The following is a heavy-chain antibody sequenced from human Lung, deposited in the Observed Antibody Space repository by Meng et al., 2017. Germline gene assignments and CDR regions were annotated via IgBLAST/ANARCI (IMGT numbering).Heavy chain of an antibody. CDR1: GGSFIDYD. J-gene: IGHJ4*02. CDR3: ARGPTTMAHDFDY. D-gene: IGHD4-11*01. CDR2: INHSGST. V-gene: IGHV4-34*01. Sequence: QVRLKQWGAGLLKPSETLPLHCFDCGGSFIDYDWSWIRQPPGKGLEWIGEINHSGSTNYNPSLESRATISVDTSQNNLSLKLSSVTAADSAVYYCARGPTTMAHDFDYWGQGTLVTVSS.